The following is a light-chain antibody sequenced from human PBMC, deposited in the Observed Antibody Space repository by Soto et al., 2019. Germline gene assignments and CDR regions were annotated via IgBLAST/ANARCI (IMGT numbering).Light chain of an antibody. CDR1: SGHSGYA. J-gene: IGLJ3*02. CDR2: VNSDGSH. V-gene: IGLV4-69*01. CDR3: QTWGTGTWV. Sequence: QLVLTQSPSASASLGASVKLTCTLNSGHSGYAIAWHQQQPEKGPRYLMKVNSDGSHSKGDGIPDRFSGSSSGAERYLTISSLQSEDEADYYCQTWGTGTWVFGGGTKLTVL.